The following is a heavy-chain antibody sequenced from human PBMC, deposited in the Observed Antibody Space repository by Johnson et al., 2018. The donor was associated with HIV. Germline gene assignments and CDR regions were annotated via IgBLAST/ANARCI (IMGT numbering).Heavy chain of an antibody. CDR3: TTYSIIDAFDI. Sequence: VQLVESGGGVVQPGRSLRLSCAASGFTFSSYAMHWVRQAPGKGLEWVAVISYDGSNKYYADSVKGRFTISRDNSKNTLYLQMNSLKTEDTAVYYCTTYSIIDAFDIWGQGTMVTVSS. D-gene: IGHD6-13*01. CDR2: ISYDGSNK. CDR1: GFTFSSYA. V-gene: IGHV3-30*04. J-gene: IGHJ3*02.